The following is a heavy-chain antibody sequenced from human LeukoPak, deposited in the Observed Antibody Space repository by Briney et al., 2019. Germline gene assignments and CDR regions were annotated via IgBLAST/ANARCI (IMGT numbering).Heavy chain of an antibody. CDR2: IYYSGST. CDR1: GGSISSSSYY. J-gene: IGHJ4*02. V-gene: IGHV4-39*07. Sequence: SGTLSLTCTVSGGSISSSSYYWGWIRQPPGKGLEWIGSIYYSGSTYYNPSLKSRVTISVDTSKNQFSLKLSSVTAADTAVYYCAREDIVVVVAAIWGQGTLVTVSS. CDR3: AREDIVVVVAAI. D-gene: IGHD2-15*01.